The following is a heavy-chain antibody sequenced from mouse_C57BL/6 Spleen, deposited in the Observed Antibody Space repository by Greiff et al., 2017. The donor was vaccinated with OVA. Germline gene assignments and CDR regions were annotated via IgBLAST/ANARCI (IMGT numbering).Heavy chain of an antibody. CDR3: ARMDYAMDY. CDR2: IRNKANGYTT. CDR1: GFTFTDYY. V-gene: IGHV7-3*01. J-gene: IGHJ4*01. Sequence: DVKLVESGGGLVQPGGSLSLSCAASGFTFTDYYMSWVRQPPGKTLEWLGFIRNKANGYTTEYSASVKGRFTISRDNSQSILYLQMNALRAEDSATYYCARMDYAMDYWGQGTSVTVSS.